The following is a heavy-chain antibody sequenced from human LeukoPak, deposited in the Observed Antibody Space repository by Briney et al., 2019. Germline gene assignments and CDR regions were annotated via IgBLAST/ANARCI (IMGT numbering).Heavy chain of an antibody. CDR2: ISAYNGNT. Sequence: GASVKVSCKASGYTFTGYYMHWVRQAPGQGLEWMGWISAYNGNTNYAQKLQGRVTMTTDTSTSTAYMELRSLRSDDTAVYYCARANYYFDYWGQGTLVTVSS. V-gene: IGHV1-18*04. CDR3: ARANYYFDY. CDR1: GYTFTGYY. J-gene: IGHJ4*02. D-gene: IGHD1-7*01.